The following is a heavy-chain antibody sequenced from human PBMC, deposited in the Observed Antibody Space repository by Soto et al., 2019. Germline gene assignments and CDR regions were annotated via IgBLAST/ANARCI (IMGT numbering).Heavy chain of an antibody. J-gene: IGHJ4*02. Sequence: VGSLRLSGAASGFTFSSYAMGWVRQGPGKGLEWVAVVSIGGSTHYADSVRGRFTISRDNSKNTLSLQMNSLTAEDTAVYFCAKRRGAGGHFDYWGQGALVTVSS. CDR3: AKRRGAGGHFDY. CDR1: GFTFSSYA. V-gene: IGHV3-23*01. CDR2: VSIGGST. D-gene: IGHD2-15*01.